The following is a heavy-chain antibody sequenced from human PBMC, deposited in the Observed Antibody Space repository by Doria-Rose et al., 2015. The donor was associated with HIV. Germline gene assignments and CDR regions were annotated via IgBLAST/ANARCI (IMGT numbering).Heavy chain of an antibody. CDR2: IYYSGST. CDR3: ARDLEYSSSFDAFDI. J-gene: IGHJ3*02. V-gene: IGHV4-39*07. D-gene: IGHD6-6*01. Sequence: WIGSIYYSGSTYYNPSLKSRVTISVDTSKNQFSLKLSSVTAADTAIYYCARDLEYSSSFDAFDIWGQGTMVTVSS.